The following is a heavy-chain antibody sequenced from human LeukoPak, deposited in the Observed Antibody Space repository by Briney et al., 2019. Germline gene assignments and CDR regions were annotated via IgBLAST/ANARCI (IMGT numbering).Heavy chain of an antibody. Sequence: SVKVSCKASGGTFSSYAISWVRQAPGQGLEWMGGIIPIFGTANYAQKFQGRVTITTDESTSTAYMELSSLRSEDTAVYYCARVNDSSGYYYYYMDVWGKGTTVTVSS. CDR2: IIPIFGTA. J-gene: IGHJ6*03. CDR1: GGTFSSYA. V-gene: IGHV1-69*05. CDR3: ARVNDSSGYYYYYMDV. D-gene: IGHD3-22*01.